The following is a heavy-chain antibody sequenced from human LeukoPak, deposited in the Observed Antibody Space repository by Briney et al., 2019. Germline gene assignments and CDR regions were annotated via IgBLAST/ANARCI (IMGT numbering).Heavy chain of an antibody. CDR2: VSKIKQEGAEE. D-gene: IGHD5-24*01. Sequence: PRGSLRLSPAASGFTLGSYWTRWVRQAPRKRLERVASVSKIKQEGAEESYVESMKGRFTISRDNAKKSLYLQRNSLGAEDTAVYYFARLVGYNPPRFIDYWGQGTLVTVSS. CDR1: GFTLGSYW. J-gene: IGHJ4*02. CDR3: ARLVGYNPPRFIDY. V-gene: IGHV3-7*01.